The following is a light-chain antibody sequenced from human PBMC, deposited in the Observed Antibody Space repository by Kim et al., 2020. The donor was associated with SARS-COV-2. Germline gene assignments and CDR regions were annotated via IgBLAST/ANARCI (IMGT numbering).Light chain of an antibody. J-gene: IGKJ4*01. V-gene: IGKV3-20*01. CDR2: AAS. Sequence: LTAEDTVTLSGRTSHRVISRYLAWYQQKPGQAPRLLIYAASARAPGIPDRFRGSGAGTDFALTITGLEAEDFGVYYCHQYGSSPLTFGGGTKLEI. CDR1: HRVISRY. CDR3: HQYGSSPLT.